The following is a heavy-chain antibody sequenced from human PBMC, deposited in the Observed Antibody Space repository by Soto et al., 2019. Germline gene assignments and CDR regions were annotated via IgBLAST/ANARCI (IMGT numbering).Heavy chain of an antibody. J-gene: IGHJ6*02. CDR3: ARDMEEGGYSYGLVSAV. CDR1: GFTFSSYS. CDR2: ISSSSSYI. Sequence: GGSLRLSCAASGFTFSSYSMNWVRQAPGKGLEWVSSISSSSSYIYYAESVKGRFTISRDNAKNSLYLQMNSLRAEDTAVYYCARDMEEGGYSYGLVSAVWGQGTTVTVSS. V-gene: IGHV3-21*01. D-gene: IGHD5-18*01.